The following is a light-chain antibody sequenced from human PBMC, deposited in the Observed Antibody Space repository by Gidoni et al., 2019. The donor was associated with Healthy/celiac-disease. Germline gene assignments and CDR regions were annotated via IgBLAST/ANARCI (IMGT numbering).Light chain of an antibody. J-gene: IGKJ1*01. Sequence: EIVLTQSPGTLSLSPGERATRSCWASPIVSSSYLAWYQQKPGQAPRLLIYGASSRATGIPDRFSGSGSGTDFTLTISRLEPEDFAVYFCQQYDSSPWTFGQGTKVEIK. V-gene: IGKV3-20*01. CDR1: PIVSSSY. CDR2: GAS. CDR3: QQYDSSPWT.